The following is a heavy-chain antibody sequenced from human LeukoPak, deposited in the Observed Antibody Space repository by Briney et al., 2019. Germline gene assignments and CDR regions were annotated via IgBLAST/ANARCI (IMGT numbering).Heavy chain of an antibody. CDR2: INSDGSTT. CDR3: ARGNYYGQDY. Sequence: GGSLRLSCGASGFTFSSYWMHWVRQAPGKGLVWISRINSDGSTTSYADSVEGRFTISRGNAKNTLYLQMNSLRAEDTAVYYCARGNYYGQDYWGQGTLVTVSS. D-gene: IGHD3-10*01. CDR1: GFTFSSYW. J-gene: IGHJ4*02. V-gene: IGHV3-74*01.